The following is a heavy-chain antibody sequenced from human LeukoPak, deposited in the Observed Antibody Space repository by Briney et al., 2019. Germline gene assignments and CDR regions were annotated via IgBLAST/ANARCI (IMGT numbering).Heavy chain of an antibody. CDR2: INHSGST. V-gene: IGHV4-34*01. CDR3: ARSHPSSTWGYYYYYGMDV. D-gene: IGHD2-2*01. CDR1: GGSFSGYY. J-gene: IGHJ6*02. Sequence: SETLSLTCAVHGGSFSGYYWSWIRQPPGKGLEWIGEINHSGSTNYNPSLKSRVTISVDTSKNQFSLKLSSVTAADTAVYYCARSHPSSTWGYYYYYGMDVWGQGTTVTVSS.